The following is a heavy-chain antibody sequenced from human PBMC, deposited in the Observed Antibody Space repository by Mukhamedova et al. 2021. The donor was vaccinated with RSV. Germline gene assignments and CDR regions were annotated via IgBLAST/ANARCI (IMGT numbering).Heavy chain of an antibody. Sequence: GLEWIGYIYYSGSTYYNPSLKSLVTISVDTSKNQFSLKLSSVTAADTAVDYFARGEYDSSGWSSPFDIWGQGTMVTVSS. D-gene: IGHD3-22*01. CDR2: IYYSGST. V-gene: IGHV4-31*01. J-gene: IGHJ3*02. CDR3: ARGEYDSSGWSSPFDI.